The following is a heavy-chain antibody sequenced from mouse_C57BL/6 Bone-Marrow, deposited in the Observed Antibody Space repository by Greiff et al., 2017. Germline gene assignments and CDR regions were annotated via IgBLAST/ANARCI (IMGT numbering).Heavy chain of an antibody. V-gene: IGHV5-6*02. D-gene: IGHD1-1*01. J-gene: IGHJ1*03. CDR2: ISSGGSYT. CDR3: ARQGYYYGSDWYFDV. Sequence: DVKLVESGGDLVKPGGSLKLSCAASGFTFSSYGMSWVRQTPDKRLEWVATISSGGSYTYYPDSVKGRFTISRDNAKNTLYLQMSRLKSEDTAMYYCARQGYYYGSDWYFDVWGTGTTVTVSS. CDR1: GFTFSSYG.